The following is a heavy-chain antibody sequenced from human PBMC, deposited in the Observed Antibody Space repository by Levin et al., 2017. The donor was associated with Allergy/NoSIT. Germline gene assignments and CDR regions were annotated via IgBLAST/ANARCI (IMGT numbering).Heavy chain of an antibody. CDR1: GFNFGYTW. D-gene: IGHD3-9*01. J-gene: IGHJ4*02. V-gene: IGHV3-7*01. Sequence: GESLKISCAASGFNFGYTWMSWVRQAPGKGLEWVASIKLDGSERYYVESVKGRFTISRDNAKNSLYLQMDNLRVEDTAVYYCARLRPVNFFDYWGQGVLVSDSP. CDR2: IKLDGSER. CDR3: ARLRPVNFFDY.